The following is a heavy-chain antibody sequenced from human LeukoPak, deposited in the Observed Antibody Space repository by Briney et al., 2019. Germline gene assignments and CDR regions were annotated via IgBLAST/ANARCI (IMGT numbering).Heavy chain of an antibody. CDR3: AREPASRGYPFDH. J-gene: IGHJ5*02. V-gene: IGHV3-74*01. CDR2: INRDGGST. D-gene: IGHD3-22*01. CDR1: GFSFSSFW. Sequence: PGGSLRLSCAASGFSFSSFWMHWVRQVPGKGLVWVSRINRDGGSTSYADSVKGRFIISRDNAKNTLYLQMNSLRVEDTAVYYCAREPASRGYPFDHWGQGTLVTVSS.